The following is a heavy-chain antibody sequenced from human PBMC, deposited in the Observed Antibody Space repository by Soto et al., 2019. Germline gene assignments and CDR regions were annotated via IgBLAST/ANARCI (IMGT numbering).Heavy chain of an antibody. J-gene: IGHJ4*02. CDR2: IHNGGST. D-gene: IGHD4-17*01. Sequence: SETLSLTCTVPGGSVNIGTYYWSWIRQSPGKGLEYIGYIHNGGSTNYNPSLKSRVTISVDTSKNQFSLKLSSVTAADTAVYYCARRYGASFDYWGQGTLVTVSS. CDR3: ARRYGASFDY. V-gene: IGHV4-61*01. CDR1: GGSVNIGTYY.